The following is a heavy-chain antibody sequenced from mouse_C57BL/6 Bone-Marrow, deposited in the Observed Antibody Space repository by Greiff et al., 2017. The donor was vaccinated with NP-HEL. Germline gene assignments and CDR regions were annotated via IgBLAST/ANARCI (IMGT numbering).Heavy chain of an antibody. Sequence: VKLQESGAELARPGASVKLSCKASGYTFTSYGISWVKQRTGQGLEWIGEIYPRSGNTYYNEKFKGKATLTADKSSSTAYMELRSLISEDSAVYFCAREKDGYYEVWFAYWGQGTLVTVSA. J-gene: IGHJ3*01. V-gene: IGHV1-81*01. CDR3: AREKDGYYEVWFAY. D-gene: IGHD2-3*01. CDR1: GYTFTSYG. CDR2: IYPRSGNT.